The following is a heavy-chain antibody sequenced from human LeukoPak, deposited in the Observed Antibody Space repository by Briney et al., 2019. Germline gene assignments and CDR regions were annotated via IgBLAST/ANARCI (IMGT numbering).Heavy chain of an antibody. J-gene: IGHJ3*02. CDR1: GDSISSNSAA. CDR2: TYYRSKWYN. CDR3: AGDLYVKGSGWSDAFDI. Sequence: SQTLSLTCAISGDSISSNSAAWNWIRQSPSRGLEWLGRTYYRSKWYNDYAVSVKSRITINPDTSKNQFSLQLNSVTPEDTAVYYCAGDLYVKGSGWSDAFDIWGQGTMVTVSS. V-gene: IGHV6-1*01. D-gene: IGHD6-19*01.